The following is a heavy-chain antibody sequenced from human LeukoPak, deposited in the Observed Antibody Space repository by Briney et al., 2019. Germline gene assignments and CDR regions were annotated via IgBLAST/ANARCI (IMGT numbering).Heavy chain of an antibody. CDR1: GGSISSVSYY. CDR2: IFYTGRS. D-gene: IGHD6-19*01. J-gene: IGHJ4*02. Sequence: SETLSLTCTVSGGSISSVSYYWGWIRQPPGKGLECIGSIFYTGRSYYNPSLKRRVTISVDTSKDQFSLKLSSVTAADTAVYYCAKILYSSNIDYWGQGTLVTVSS. CDR3: AKILYSSNIDY. V-gene: IGHV4-39*07.